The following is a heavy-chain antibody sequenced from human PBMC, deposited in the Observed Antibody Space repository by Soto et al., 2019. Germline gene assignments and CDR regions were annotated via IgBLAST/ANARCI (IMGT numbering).Heavy chain of an antibody. Sequence: PSETLSLTCAVYGDSFNSNYYWTWIRQPPGKGLEWIGEIYHNGGTNYSPSLKSRVTISEDTSKSQFSLNLNSVTAADTAVYYCARGSWSIRFHHWGQGSLVTVSS. J-gene: IGHJ4*02. D-gene: IGHD1-20*01. CDR3: ARGSWSIRFHH. V-gene: IGHV4-34*01. CDR1: GDSFNSNYY. CDR2: IYHNGGT.